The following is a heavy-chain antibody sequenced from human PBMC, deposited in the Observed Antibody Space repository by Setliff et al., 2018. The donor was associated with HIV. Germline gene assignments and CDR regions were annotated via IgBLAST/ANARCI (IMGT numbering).Heavy chain of an antibody. CDR3: ARRGGSTWTGWFDP. CDR1: GDSISTGRYY. V-gene: IGHV4-39*01. J-gene: IGHJ5*02. CDR2: VFYSGGS. D-gene: IGHD6-13*01. Sequence: PSETLSLTCTVSGDSISTGRYYWGWIRQPPGKGLEWIGSVFYSGGSYYTPSLKSRVTISVDTSKNQFFLKLSSVTAADTAVYYCARRGGSTWTGWFDPWGQGTLVTVSS.